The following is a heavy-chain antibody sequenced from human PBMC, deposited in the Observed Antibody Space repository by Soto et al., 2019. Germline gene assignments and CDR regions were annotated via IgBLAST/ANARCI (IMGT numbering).Heavy chain of an antibody. D-gene: IGHD2-15*01. J-gene: IGHJ4*02. Sequence: QVQLVQSGGGVVQPGRSLTLSCAASGVTFNTYAMHWVRQAPGKGLEWVAIVSYDGSNKYYADSVKGRFTISRDNSKSTLNLQMNSVRAVDTAVYYCAKDRGRYCSGARCYLFDSWGQGTLVTVSS. CDR1: GVTFNTYA. CDR2: VSYDGSNK. CDR3: AKDRGRYCSGARCYLFDS. V-gene: IGHV3-30*04.